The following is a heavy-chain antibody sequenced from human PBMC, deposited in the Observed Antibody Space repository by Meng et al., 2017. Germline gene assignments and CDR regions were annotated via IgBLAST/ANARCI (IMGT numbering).Heavy chain of an antibody. V-gene: IGHV4-59*01. CDR3: ARELSTMIVPGGWFDP. J-gene: IGHJ5*02. D-gene: IGHD3-22*01. Sequence: GSLRLSCTVSGGSISSYYWSWIRQPPGKGLEWIGYIYYSGSTNYNPSLKSRVTISVDTSKNQFSLKLSSMTAADTAVYYCARELSTMIVPGGWFDPWGQGTLVTVSS. CDR1: GGSISSYY. CDR2: IYYSGST.